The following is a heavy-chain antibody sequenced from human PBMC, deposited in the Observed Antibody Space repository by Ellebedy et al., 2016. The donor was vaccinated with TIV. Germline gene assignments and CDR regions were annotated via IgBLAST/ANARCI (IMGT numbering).Heavy chain of an antibody. Sequence: ASSVKVSCKASGYTFTSYYMHWVRHAPGQGLEWMGIINPSGGSTSYAQQFQGRVTMTRDTSTSTVYMELSSLRSEDTAVYYCARDLYSTRWYEAYYYYYYGMDVWGQGTTVTVSS. D-gene: IGHD6-13*01. V-gene: IGHV1-46*01. J-gene: IGHJ6*02. CDR3: ARDLYSTRWYEAYYYYYYGMDV. CDR2: INPSGGST. CDR1: GYTFTSYY.